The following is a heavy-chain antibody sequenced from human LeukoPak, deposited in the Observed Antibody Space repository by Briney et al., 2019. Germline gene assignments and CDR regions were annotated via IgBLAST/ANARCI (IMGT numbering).Heavy chain of an antibody. Sequence: SGPTLVKPTQTLTLTCTFSGFSLSTSGVGVGWIRQPPGKAPEWLALIYWDHDKRYSPSLKTRLTTTKDTSQNQVVLTMTNMDPVGTATYYCARLYYYGSGSYFYFDYWGQGTLVTVSS. CDR2: IYWDHDK. CDR1: GFSLSTSGVG. D-gene: IGHD3-10*01. J-gene: IGHJ4*02. CDR3: ARLYYYGSGSYFYFDY. V-gene: IGHV2-5*02.